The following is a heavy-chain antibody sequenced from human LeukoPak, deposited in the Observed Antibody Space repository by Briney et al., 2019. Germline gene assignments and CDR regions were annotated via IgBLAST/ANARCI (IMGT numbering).Heavy chain of an antibody. CDR1: GYSFTSYW. D-gene: IGHD2-2*01. J-gene: IGHJ5*02. CDR3: ARRDCSSTSCYAGGYNWFDP. V-gene: IGHV5-51*01. CDR2: IYPGDSDT. Sequence: GESLKISCKGSGYSFTSYWIGWVRQMPGKGLEWMGIIYPGDSDTRYSPSFQGQVTISADKSISTAYLQWSSLKASDTAMYYCARRDCSSTSCYAGGYNWFDPWGQGTLVTVSS.